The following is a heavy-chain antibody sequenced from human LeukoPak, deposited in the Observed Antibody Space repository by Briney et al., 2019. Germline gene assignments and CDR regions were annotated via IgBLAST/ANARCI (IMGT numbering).Heavy chain of an antibody. V-gene: IGHV4-34*01. CDR3: ARFRGPYGGNRFDY. J-gene: IGHJ4*02. CDR1: GGSFSSYY. D-gene: IGHD4-23*01. Sequence: KPSETLSLTCAAYGGSFSSYYLSWIRQPPGKGLEWMGEINHSGSTNHNPSLKSRVTISVDTSKNQFCLKLSSVTAADTAVYYCARFRGPYGGNRFDYWGQGTLVTVSS. CDR2: INHSGST.